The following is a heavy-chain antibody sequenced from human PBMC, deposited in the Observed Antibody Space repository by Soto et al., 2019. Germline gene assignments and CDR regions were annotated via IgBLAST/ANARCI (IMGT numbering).Heavy chain of an antibody. CDR1: GYTFTGYY. D-gene: IGHD6-13*01. CDR2: INPNSGGT. J-gene: IGHJ6*02. V-gene: IGHV1-2*04. Sequence: QVQLVQSGAEVKKPGASVKVSCKASGYTFTGYYMHWVRQAPGQGLEWMGWINPNSGGTNYAQKFQGWVTMTRDTSIITAYMELSRLRSDDTAVYYCARGPPYSSRQYCYYYGMDVWGQGTTVTVSS. CDR3: ARGPPYSSRQYCYYYGMDV.